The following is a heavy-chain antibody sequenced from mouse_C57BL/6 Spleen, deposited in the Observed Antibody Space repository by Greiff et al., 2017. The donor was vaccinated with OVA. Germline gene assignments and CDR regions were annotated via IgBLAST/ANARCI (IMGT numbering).Heavy chain of an antibody. CDR2: IDPSDSYT. CDR3: ARYGEYFDV. CDR1: GYTFTSYW. Sequence: QVQLQQSGAELVMPGASVKLSCKASGYTFTSYWMHWVKQRPGQGLEWIGEIDPSDSYTNYNQKFKGKSTLTVDKSSSTAYMQLSSLTSEDSAVYYCARYGEYFDVWGTGTTVTVSS. J-gene: IGHJ1*03. D-gene: IGHD1-1*01. V-gene: IGHV1-69*01.